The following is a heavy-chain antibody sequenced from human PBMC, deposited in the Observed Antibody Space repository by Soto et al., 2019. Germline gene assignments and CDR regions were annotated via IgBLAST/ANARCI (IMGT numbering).Heavy chain of an antibody. CDR2: INDRGSI. J-gene: IGHJ2*01. CDR3: ARESHDILTGPPWVWYFDL. D-gene: IGHD3-9*01. CDR1: GGSFSANY. Sequence: QVQLQPWGAGPLRPLETLSLTCGVSGGSFSANYWAWIRQSPGKGLEWIGEINDRGSINYNPSLKSLVSISVDPSKNHYSLNLRSVTAADTAVYYCARESHDILTGPPWVWYFDLWGRGTLVTVSS. V-gene: IGHV4-34*01.